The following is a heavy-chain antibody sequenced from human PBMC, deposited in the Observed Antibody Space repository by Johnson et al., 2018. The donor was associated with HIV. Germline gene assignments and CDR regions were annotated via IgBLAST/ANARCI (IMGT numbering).Heavy chain of an antibody. CDR3: AKYYYDSSGRYMTYAFDM. J-gene: IGHJ3*02. CDR2: IGTAGDT. Sequence: VQLVESGGGVVQPGGSLRLSCAASGFTFSGYDMPWVRQATGKGLEWVSAIGTAGDTYCPGSVKGRFTISRDNSKNTLYLQMNSLRAEDTAVYYCAKYYYDSSGRYMTYAFDMWGQGTMVIVSS. V-gene: IGHV3-13*01. CDR1: GFTFSGYD. D-gene: IGHD3-22*01.